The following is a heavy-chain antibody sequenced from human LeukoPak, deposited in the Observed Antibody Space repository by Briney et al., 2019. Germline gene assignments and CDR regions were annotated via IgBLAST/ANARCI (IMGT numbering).Heavy chain of an antibody. J-gene: IGHJ6*02. CDR1: GGSFSGYY. V-gene: IGHV4-34*01. CDR2: INHSGST. Sequence: SETLSLTCAVYGGSFSGYYWSWIRQPPGKGLEWTGEINHSGSTNYNPSLKSRVTISVDTSKNQFSLKLSSVTAADTAVYYCARDERYSSGWTSYYYYYGMDVWGQGTTVTVSS. CDR3: ARDERYSSGWTSYYYYYGMDV. D-gene: IGHD6-19*01.